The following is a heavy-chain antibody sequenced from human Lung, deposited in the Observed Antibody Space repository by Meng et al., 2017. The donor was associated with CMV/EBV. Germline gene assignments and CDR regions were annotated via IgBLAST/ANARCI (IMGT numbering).Heavy chain of an antibody. CDR2: IYYSEST. V-gene: IGHV4-30-4*08. Sequence: SETLSLTCTVSGASISGGDLYWSWIRQPPGKGLEWIGYIYYSESTYFKSSLRSRVTISDDTSKNQLSLRLTSVTAADTAVYYCARSRAGAATPSPDYWGQGTLVTVSS. CDR1: GASISGGDLY. J-gene: IGHJ4*02. CDR3: ARSRAGAATPSPDY. D-gene: IGHD2-15*01.